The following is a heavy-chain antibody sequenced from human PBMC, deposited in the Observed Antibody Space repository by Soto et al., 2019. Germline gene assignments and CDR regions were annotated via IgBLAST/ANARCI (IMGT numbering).Heavy chain of an antibody. V-gene: IGHV1-3*01. Sequence: VTVSCKASGYTFTSYAMHWVRQAPGQRLEWMGWINAGNGNTKYSQKFQGRVTITRDTSASTAYMELSSLRSEDTAVYYCARDFGYYDFWSGPGGYYGMDVWGQGTTVTVSS. CDR2: INAGNGNT. CDR3: ARDFGYYDFWSGPGGYYGMDV. CDR1: GYTFTSYA. J-gene: IGHJ6*02. D-gene: IGHD3-3*01.